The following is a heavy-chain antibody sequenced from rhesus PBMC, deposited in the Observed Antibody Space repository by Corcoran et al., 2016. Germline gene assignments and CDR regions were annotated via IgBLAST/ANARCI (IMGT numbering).Heavy chain of an antibody. J-gene: IGHJ4*01. CDR3: ARVQESWTRGFDY. D-gene: IGHD3-3*01. CDR2: IYWDDSK. V-gene: IGHV2-95*01. Sequence: QVTLKESGPALVKPTQTLTLTCTFSGFSISTTGTGVGWLRQPPGKALEWLASIYWDDSKYYSTALKSRLTIAKDTSKNQVVLTMTNMDPVDTATYYGARVQESWTRGFDYWGQGVLVTVSS. CDR1: GFSISTTGTG.